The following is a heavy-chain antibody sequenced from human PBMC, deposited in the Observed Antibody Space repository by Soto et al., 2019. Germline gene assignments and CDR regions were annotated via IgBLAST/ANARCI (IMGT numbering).Heavy chain of an antibody. D-gene: IGHD3-3*01. CDR1: GFTFNTYT. V-gene: IGHV3-30-3*01. Sequence: PGGSLRLSCAASGFTFNTYTIHWVRQAPGKGLEWVAVISYDGTNKYYADSVKGRFTISRDNSKNTLYLQMNSLRAEDTAIYYCARDSYYDFWSGSRYWGQGALVTVSS. CDR2: ISYDGTNK. CDR3: ARDSYYDFWSGSRY. J-gene: IGHJ4*02.